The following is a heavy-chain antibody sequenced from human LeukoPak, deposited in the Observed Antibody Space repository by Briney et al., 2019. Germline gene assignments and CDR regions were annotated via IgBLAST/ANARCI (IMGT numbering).Heavy chain of an antibody. J-gene: IGHJ5*02. D-gene: IGHD7-27*01. CDR3: ARRKFLGWFDP. Sequence: ASVKVSCKASGYIFTTYDIGWVRQATGQGLERMGWLNPNSGNAGYAQKFQGRVTISRNTSISTAYMELSSLRSGDTAIYYCARRKFLGWFDPWGQGTLVTVSS. CDR1: GYIFTTYD. CDR2: LNPNSGNA. V-gene: IGHV1-8*03.